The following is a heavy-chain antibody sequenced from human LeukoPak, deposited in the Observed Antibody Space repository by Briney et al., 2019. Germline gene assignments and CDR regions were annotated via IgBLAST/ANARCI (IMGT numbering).Heavy chain of an antibody. V-gene: IGHV3-20*04. CDR1: GFTFSSYS. CDR3: ARGGSGSYYKSGAFDI. D-gene: IGHD3-10*01. J-gene: IGHJ3*02. Sequence: GGSLRLSCAASGFTFSSYSINWVRQAPGKGLEWVSGINWNGGSTGYADSVKGRFTISRDNAKNSLYLQMNSLRAEDTALYYCARGGSGSYYKSGAFDIWGQGTMVTVSS. CDR2: INWNGGST.